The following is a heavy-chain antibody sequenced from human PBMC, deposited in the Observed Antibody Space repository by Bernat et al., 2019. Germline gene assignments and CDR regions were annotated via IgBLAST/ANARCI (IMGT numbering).Heavy chain of an antibody. CDR3: ARGRVATTFYYYSYMDV. V-gene: IGHV4-34*01. D-gene: IGHD5-24*01. CDR2: INHIGST. J-gene: IGHJ6*03. Sequence: QVHLQQRGAGLLKPSETLSLTCAVYGGSFRGYYWSWIRQPPGKGLEWIGEINHIGSTNYDPSLKGRVTISVDTSKNKFSLKLSSVTAADTAVYYCARGRVATTFYYYSYMDVWGKGTTVTVSS. CDR1: GGSFRGYY.